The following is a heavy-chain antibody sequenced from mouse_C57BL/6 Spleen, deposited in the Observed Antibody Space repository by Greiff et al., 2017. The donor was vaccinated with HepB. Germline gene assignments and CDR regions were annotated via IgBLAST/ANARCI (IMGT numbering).Heavy chain of an antibody. CDR1: GYTFTDYN. J-gene: IGHJ2*01. V-gene: IGHV1-22*01. CDR2: INPNNGGT. CDR3: ARGEVYYFDY. Sequence: VHVKQSGPELVKPGASVKMSCKASGYTFTDYNMHWVKQSHGKSLEWIGYINPNNGGTSYNQKFKGKATLTVNKSSSTAYMELRSLTSEDSAVYYCARGEVYYFDYWGQGTTLTVSS.